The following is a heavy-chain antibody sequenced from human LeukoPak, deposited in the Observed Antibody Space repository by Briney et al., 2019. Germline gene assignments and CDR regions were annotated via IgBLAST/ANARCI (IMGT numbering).Heavy chain of an antibody. CDR1: GFTFSSYE. J-gene: IGHJ4*02. Sequence: HPGGSLRLSCAASGFTFSSYEMNWVRQAPGKGVEWVSYISSSGSTIYYADSVKGRFTISRDNSKNTLYLQMNSLRAEDTAVYYCAKSPWNGKFRAYFDYWGQGTLVTVSS. D-gene: IGHD1-1*01. V-gene: IGHV3-48*03. CDR3: AKSPWNGKFRAYFDY. CDR2: ISSSGSTI.